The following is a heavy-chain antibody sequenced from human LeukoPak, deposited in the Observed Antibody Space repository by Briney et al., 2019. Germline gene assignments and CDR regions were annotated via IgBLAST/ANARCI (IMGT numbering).Heavy chain of an antibody. J-gene: IGHJ4*02. V-gene: IGHV4-34*01. CDR3: AFLFRGNSY. CDR1: GGSFSCYY. D-gene: IGHD3-10*01. Sequence: SETLSLTCAVYGGSFSCYYWSWIRQPPGKGLEWIGEINHSGSTNYNPSLKSRVTISVDTSKNQFSLKLSSVTAADTAVYYCAFLFRGNSYWGQGTLVTVSS. CDR2: INHSGST.